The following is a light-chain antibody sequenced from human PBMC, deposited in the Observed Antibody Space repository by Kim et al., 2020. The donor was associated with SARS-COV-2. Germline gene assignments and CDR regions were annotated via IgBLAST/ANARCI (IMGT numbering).Light chain of an antibody. J-gene: IGKJ2*03. CDR3: HQSSSLPYS. CDR1: QSVGSS. Sequence: SVAPMDTVTITCRASQSVGSSLHWYQQKPYQSPKLLIKYTSQSFSGVPSRFSGSGSGTDFTLTIDSLEAEDAATYYCHQSSSLPYSFGQGTKLEI. CDR2: YTS. V-gene: IGKV6-21*01.